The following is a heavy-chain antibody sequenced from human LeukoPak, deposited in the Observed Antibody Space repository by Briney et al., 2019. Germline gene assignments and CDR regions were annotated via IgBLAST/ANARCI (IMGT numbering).Heavy chain of an antibody. CDR3: ARDAYYYDSSGYGDY. J-gene: IGHJ4*02. Sequence: PGGSLRLSCAASGFTFSSYAMSWVRQAPGKGLEWVSAISGSGGSTYYADSVKGRFTISRDNSKNTLYLQMNSLRAEDTAVYYCARDAYYYDSSGYGDYWGQGTLVTVSS. CDR2: ISGSGGST. D-gene: IGHD3-22*01. CDR1: GFTFSSYA. V-gene: IGHV3-23*01.